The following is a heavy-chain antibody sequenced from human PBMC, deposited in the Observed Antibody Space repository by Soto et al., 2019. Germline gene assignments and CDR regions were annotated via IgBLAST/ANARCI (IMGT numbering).Heavy chain of an antibody. CDR2: INPNSGGT. CDR3: ARVYSSGWYGNWVYFDY. CDR1: GYTFTGYY. D-gene: IGHD6-13*01. J-gene: IGHJ4*02. Sequence: QVQLVQSGAEVKKPGASVKVSCKASGYTFTGYYMHWVRQAPGQGLEWMGWINPNSGGTNYAQKFQGWVTMTRDTSISTAYMELSRLRSDDTAVYYCARVYSSGWYGNWVYFDYWGQGTLVTVSS. V-gene: IGHV1-2*04.